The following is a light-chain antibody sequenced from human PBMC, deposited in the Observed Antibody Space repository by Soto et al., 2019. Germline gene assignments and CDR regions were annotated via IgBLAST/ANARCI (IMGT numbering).Light chain of an antibody. CDR2: GAS. J-gene: IGKJ1*01. CDR1: QSVTYDQ. Sequence: EIVLTRSPDTLSLSPGERATLSCRASQSVTYDQLAWYRQTPGQAPRLLIYGASSRAAGIPDRFSGSGSGTDFTLTISRLEPEDFVVYHCQQYGDLPPTFGQGTKVEIK. CDR3: QQYGDLPPT. V-gene: IGKV3-20*01.